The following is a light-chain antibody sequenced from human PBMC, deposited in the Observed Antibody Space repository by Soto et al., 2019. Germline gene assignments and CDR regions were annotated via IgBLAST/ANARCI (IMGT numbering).Light chain of an antibody. CDR3: SSYATSSPYV. J-gene: IGLJ1*01. V-gene: IGLV2-14*01. Sequence: QSALTQPASVSGSPGQSITISCTGTINDVGGYNYVSWYQQHPGKAPKLVIYEVSHRPSGISDRFSGSKSGNTASLTISGLQVEDEADYYCSSYATSSPYVFGAGTKLTVL. CDR2: EVS. CDR1: INDVGGYNY.